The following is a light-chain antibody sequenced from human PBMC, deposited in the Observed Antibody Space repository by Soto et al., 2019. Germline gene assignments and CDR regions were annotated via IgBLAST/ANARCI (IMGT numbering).Light chain of an antibody. CDR3: QQYYRPWT. CDR2: GAS. CDR1: HSVSSSY. J-gene: IGKJ1*01. Sequence: EIVLTQSPGTLSLSPGERATLSCRASHSVSSSYLAWYQQKPGQAPRLLIYGASSRATGIPDRFSGSGSGTDFTLTISSLQAEDVAVYYCQQYYRPWTFGQGTKVEIK. V-gene: IGKV3-20*01.